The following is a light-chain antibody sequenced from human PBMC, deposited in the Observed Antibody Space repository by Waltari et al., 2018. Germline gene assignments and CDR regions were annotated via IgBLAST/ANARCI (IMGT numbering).Light chain of an antibody. J-gene: IGKJ3*01. V-gene: IGKV3-20*01. CDR3: QQYGSSPLVT. Sequence: EIVLTQSTGTLSLSPGERATLSCRSSETISSSYLAWYQQKPGLAPRLLVYGASSRAAGSPDRFSGSGSGTDFTLTISRVEPEDFAVYYCQQYGSSPLVTFGPGTKVDIK. CDR1: ETISSSY. CDR2: GAS.